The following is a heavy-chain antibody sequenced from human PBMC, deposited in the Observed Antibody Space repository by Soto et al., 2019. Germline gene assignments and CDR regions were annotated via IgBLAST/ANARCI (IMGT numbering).Heavy chain of an antibody. CDR2: IYPGDSDT. D-gene: IGHD2-21*01. J-gene: IGHJ6*03. CDR1: GYSFTSYW. CDR3: ARQGEGVEEGWYYYYYYMDV. Sequence: GESLKISCKGSGYSFTSYWIGWVRQMPGKGLEWMGIIYPGDSDTRYSPSFQGQVTISADKSISTAYLQWSSLKASDTAMYYCARQGEGVEEGWYYYYYYMDVWGKGTTVTVSS. V-gene: IGHV5-51*01.